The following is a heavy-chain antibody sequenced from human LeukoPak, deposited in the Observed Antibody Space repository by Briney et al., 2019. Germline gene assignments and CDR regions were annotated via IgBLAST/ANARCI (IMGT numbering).Heavy chain of an antibody. D-gene: IGHD3-16*01. V-gene: IGHV4-39*01. CDR1: GGSISSSSYY. CDR3: ARSQDYYEFDY. CDR2: LDYSGST. Sequence: PSETLSLTCTVSGGSISSSSYYWGWIRQPPGKGLEWIGSLDYSGSTCYNPSLQSRVTRSVDTSKNQFSLRLSSVTAADTAVYYCARSQDYYEFDYWGQGSLVTVST. J-gene: IGHJ4*02.